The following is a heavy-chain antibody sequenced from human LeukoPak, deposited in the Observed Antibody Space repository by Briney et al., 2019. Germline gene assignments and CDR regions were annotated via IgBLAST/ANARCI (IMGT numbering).Heavy chain of an antibody. CDR1: GGSINNYF. Sequence: SETLSLTCTVSGGSINNYFWSWIRQPPGKGLECIAYIYYSDSTNYKPSLKSRVTVSVDTSKNQFSLKLSSVTAADTAVYYCARFPGGAEYRHYYYMDVWGTGTTVTVSS. CDR3: ARFPGGAEYRHYYYMDV. D-gene: IGHD1-14*01. CDR2: IYYSDST. V-gene: IGHV4-59*01. J-gene: IGHJ6*03.